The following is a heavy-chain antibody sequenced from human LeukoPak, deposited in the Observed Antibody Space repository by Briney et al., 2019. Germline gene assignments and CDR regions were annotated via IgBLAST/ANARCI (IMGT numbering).Heavy chain of an antibody. J-gene: IGHJ4*02. V-gene: IGHV3-48*03. CDR3: ASEPPVDY. CDR2: ISSPGSTI. CDR1: GFTFSNYE. D-gene: IGHD4-17*01. Sequence: GGSLRLSCAAFGFTFSNYEMNWVRQAPGKGLEWVSYISSPGSTIYYADSVKGRFTISRDNAKNSLYLQMNSLRAEDTAAYYRASEPPVDYWGQGTLVTVSS.